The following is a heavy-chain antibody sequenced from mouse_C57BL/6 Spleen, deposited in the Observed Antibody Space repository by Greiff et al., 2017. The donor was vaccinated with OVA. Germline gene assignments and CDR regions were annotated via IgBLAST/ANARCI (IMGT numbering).Heavy chain of an antibody. CDR1: GYTFTSYW. CDR3: ARSRNHYAMDY. Sequence: VQLQQPGAELVRPGSSVKLSCKASGYTFTSYWMHWVKQRPIQGLEWIGNIDPSDSETHYNQKFKDKATLTVDKSSSTAYMQLSSLTSEDSAVYYCARSRNHYAMDYWGQGTSVTVSS. J-gene: IGHJ4*01. D-gene: IGHD2-1*01. V-gene: IGHV1-52*01. CDR2: IDPSDSET.